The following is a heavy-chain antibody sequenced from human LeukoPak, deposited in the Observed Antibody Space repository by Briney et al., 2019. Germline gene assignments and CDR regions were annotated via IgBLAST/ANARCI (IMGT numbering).Heavy chain of an antibody. V-gene: IGHV1-2*02. CDR3: ARDRHIAAADRDY. J-gene: IGHJ4*02. Sequence: ASVKVSCKASGYTFTGYYMHWVRQAPGQGLEWMGWINPNSGDTNYAQKFQGRVTMTRDTSISTAYMELSRLRSDDTAVYYCARDRHIAAADRDYWGQGTLVTVSS. CDR1: GYTFTGYY. CDR2: INPNSGDT. D-gene: IGHD6-13*01.